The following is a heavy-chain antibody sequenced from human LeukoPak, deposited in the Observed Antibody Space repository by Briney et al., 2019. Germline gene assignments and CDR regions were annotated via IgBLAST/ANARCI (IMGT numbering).Heavy chain of an antibody. Sequence: GGSLRLSCGASGFTFSSYAMSWVRQAPGKGLEWVSGISGSGYFTYYAGSVKGWFTISRDNSKNTLYLQMNSLRAEDTAAYYCAKGSGGSGSNDAYDIWGQGTMVTVSS. CDR3: AKGSGGSGSNDAYDI. V-gene: IGHV3-23*01. D-gene: IGHD3-10*01. CDR1: GFTFSSYA. CDR2: ISGSGYFT. J-gene: IGHJ3*02.